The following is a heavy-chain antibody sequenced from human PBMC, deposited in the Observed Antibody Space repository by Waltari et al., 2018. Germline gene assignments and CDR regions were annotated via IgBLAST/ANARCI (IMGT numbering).Heavy chain of an antibody. V-gene: IGHV3-23*01. Sequence: EVQLLESGGGLVQPGGSLRLSCAASGFTFSNYAMSWVRQAPGKGLEWVSAISGRGGNTYYADAVKGRFTISRDNSKNTVYLQMNSLRAEDTAVYYCSTHFFDYWGQGTLVTVSS. CDR3: STHFFDY. CDR1: GFTFSNYA. CDR2: ISGRGGNT. J-gene: IGHJ4*02.